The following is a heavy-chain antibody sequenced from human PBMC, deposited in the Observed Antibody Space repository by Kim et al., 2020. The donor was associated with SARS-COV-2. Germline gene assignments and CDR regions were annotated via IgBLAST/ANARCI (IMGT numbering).Heavy chain of an antibody. D-gene: IGHD1-26*01. J-gene: IGHJ5*02. CDR3: ARFGSVGATTGWFDP. Sequence: SETLSLTCTVSGGSISSYYWSWIRQPPGKGLEWIGYIYYSGSTNYNPSLKSRVTISVDTSKNQFSLKLSSVTAADTAVYYCARFGSVGATTGWFDPWGQGTLVTVSS. CDR1: GGSISSYY. CDR2: IYYSGST. V-gene: IGHV4-59*13.